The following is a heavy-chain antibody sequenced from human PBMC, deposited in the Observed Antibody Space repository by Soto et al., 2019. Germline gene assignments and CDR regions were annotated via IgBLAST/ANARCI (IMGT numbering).Heavy chain of an antibody. CDR3: ARTPHYLTYYYGSGSLRLDP. J-gene: IGHJ5*02. Sequence: GESLKISCKGSGYSFTSYWIGWVRQMPGKGLEWMGIIYPGDSDTRYSPSFQGQVTIPADKSISTAYLQWSSLKASDTAMYYCARTPHYLTYYYGSGSLRLDPWGQGTLVTVSS. CDR1: GYSFTSYW. CDR2: IYPGDSDT. V-gene: IGHV5-51*01. D-gene: IGHD3-10*01.